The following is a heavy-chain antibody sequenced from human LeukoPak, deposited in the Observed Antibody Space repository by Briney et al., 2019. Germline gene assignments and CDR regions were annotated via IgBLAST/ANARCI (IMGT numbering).Heavy chain of an antibody. V-gene: IGHV3-74*01. CDR2: ISSDGSST. Sequence: EGSLRLSCAASGFTFSSYWMHWVRQAPGKGLVWISRISSDGSSTNYADSVKGRFTISRDSAKNTLYLQMNSLRAEDTAVYYCARVSSSGTHFDNWGQGTLVTVSS. D-gene: IGHD3-22*01. J-gene: IGHJ4*02. CDR1: GFTFSSYW. CDR3: ARVSSSGTHFDN.